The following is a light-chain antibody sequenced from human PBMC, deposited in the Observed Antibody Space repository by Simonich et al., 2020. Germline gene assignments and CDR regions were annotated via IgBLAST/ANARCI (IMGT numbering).Light chain of an antibody. V-gene: IGKV4-1*01. J-gene: IGKJ2*01. CDR2: WAS. CDR1: QSVLYSSKNKNH. CDR3: QQYYSTPT. Sequence: DIVMTQSPDSLAVSRGERATINRKPSQSVLYSSKNKNHLAWYQQKTGQPPKLLIYWASTRESGVPDRFSGRGSGTDFTLTIGSLQAEDVAVYYCQQYYSTPTFGQGTKLEIK.